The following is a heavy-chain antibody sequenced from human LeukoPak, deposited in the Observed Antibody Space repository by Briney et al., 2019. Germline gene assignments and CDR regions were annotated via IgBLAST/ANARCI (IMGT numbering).Heavy chain of an antibody. CDR2: MSAYNNNT. CDR1: GGTFSSYA. V-gene: IGHV1-18*01. Sequence: ASVKVSCKASGGTFSSYAISWVRQAPGQGLEWMGWMSAYNNNTNYAQKLQGRVTMTTDTSTSTAYIELRSLRSDDTAVYYCARDRDGYNGYTDWGQGTLVTVSS. J-gene: IGHJ4*02. CDR3: ARDRDGYNGYTD. D-gene: IGHD5-24*01.